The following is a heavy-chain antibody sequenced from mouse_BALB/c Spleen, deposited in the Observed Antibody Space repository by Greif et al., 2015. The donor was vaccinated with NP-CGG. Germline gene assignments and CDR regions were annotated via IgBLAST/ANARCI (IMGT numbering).Heavy chain of an antibody. CDR3: ARGGYYDYGDC. V-gene: IGHV14-3*02. D-gene: IGHD2-4*01. Sequence: VQLQQSGAELVKPGASVKLSCTASGFNIKDTYMHWVKQRPEQGLEWIGRIDPANGNTKYDPKFQGKATITADTSSNTAYLQLSSLTSEDTTVYYCARGGYYDYGDCWGQGTTLTVSS. CDR2: IDPANGNT. J-gene: IGHJ2*01. CDR1: GFNIKDTY.